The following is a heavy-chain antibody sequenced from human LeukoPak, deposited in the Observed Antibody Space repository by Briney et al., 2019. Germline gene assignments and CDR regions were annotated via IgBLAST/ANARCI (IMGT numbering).Heavy chain of an antibody. CDR1: GGSFSGYY. Sequence: PSETLSLTCAVYGGSFSGYYWSWIRQPPGKGLEWIGEINRSGSTNYNPSLKSRVTISVDTSKNQFSLKLSSVTAADTAVYYCATSSSSSRYYYYYYMDVWGKGTTVTVSS. J-gene: IGHJ6*03. D-gene: IGHD6-6*01. CDR3: ATSSSSSRYYYYYYMDV. V-gene: IGHV4-34*01. CDR2: INRSGST.